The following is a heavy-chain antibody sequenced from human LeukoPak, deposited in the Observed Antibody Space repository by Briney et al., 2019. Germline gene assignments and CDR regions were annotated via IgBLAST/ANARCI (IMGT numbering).Heavy chain of an antibody. CDR1: GGSISSGGYY. CDR2: IYYSGST. CDR3: ARELGNNWNYLYYYGMDV. D-gene: IGHD1-7*01. J-gene: IGHJ6*02. V-gene: IGHV4-31*03. Sequence: LSLTCTVSGGSISSGGYYWSWIRQHPGKGLEWIGYIYYSGSTYYNPSLKSRVTISVDTSKNQFSLRLSSVTAADTAVYYCARELGNNWNYLYYYGMDVWGQGTTVTVSS.